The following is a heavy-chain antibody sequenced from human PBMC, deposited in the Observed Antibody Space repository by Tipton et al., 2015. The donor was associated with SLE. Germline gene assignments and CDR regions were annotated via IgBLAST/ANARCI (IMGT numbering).Heavy chain of an antibody. CDR1: AGSVTDYY. V-gene: IGHV4-59*08. CDR3: ARLNYYDSTGYIDY. Sequence: TLSLTCTVSAGSVTDYYWSWIRQPPGKGLEWLGYIYHNGRTNYNPSLKSRVTVSVDTSKKQFSLQLSSVTAADTAMYYCARLNYYDSTGYIDYWGQGTLVTVSS. J-gene: IGHJ4*02. CDR2: IYHNGRT. D-gene: IGHD3-22*01.